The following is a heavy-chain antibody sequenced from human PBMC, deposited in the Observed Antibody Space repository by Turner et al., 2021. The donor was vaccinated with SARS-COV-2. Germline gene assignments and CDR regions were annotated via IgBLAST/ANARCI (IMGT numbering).Heavy chain of an antibody. CDR1: GFTFSGYA. CDR3: ATNSPTNAFDI. Sequence: QVQLVESGGGVVQPGRSLRVSCPASGFTFSGYAMHWVRQAPGKGLEWVAVISFAGTNKFYADSVKGRFTISRDNSKNTLYLQMNSLRTEDTAVYYCATNSPTNAFDIWGQGTMVTVSS. J-gene: IGHJ3*02. D-gene: IGHD1-1*01. CDR2: ISFAGTNK. V-gene: IGHV3-30*03.